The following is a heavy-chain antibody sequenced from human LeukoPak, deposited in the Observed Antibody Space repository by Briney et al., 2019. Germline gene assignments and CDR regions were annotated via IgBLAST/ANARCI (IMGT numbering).Heavy chain of an antibody. CDR3: AKGMVGAAPFDY. Sequence: PGGSLRLSCAASGFTFSDYAMSWVRQAPGQGLDWVSTISSAGGSTYYADSVKGRFTISRDNSMNTLSLQMNSLRAEDTAVYYCAKGMVGAAPFDYWGQGTLVTVSS. CDR1: GFTFSDYA. D-gene: IGHD2-15*01. V-gene: IGHV3-23*01. J-gene: IGHJ4*02. CDR2: ISSAGGST.